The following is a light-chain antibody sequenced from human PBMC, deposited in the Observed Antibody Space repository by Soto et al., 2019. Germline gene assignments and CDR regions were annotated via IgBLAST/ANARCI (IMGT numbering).Light chain of an antibody. CDR2: GAS. V-gene: IGKV3-20*01. CDR1: QSVSSY. CDR3: QQYDSSPRT. Sequence: EIVLTQSPATLSLSPVERATLSCRASQSVSSYLAWYQQKPGQAPRLLIYGASTRAAGVPVRFSGSGSGTDFTLTISRLEPEDVAVYYCQQYDSSPRTFGQGTKVDIK. J-gene: IGKJ1*01.